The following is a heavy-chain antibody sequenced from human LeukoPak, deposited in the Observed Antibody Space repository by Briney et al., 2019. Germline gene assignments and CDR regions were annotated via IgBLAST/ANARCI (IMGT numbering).Heavy chain of an antibody. CDR1: GGSISSGGYY. D-gene: IGHD3-22*01. CDR3: ARGETDYYDSSGYYSD. Sequence: SETLSLTCTVFGGSISSGGYYWSWIRQHPGKGLEWIGYIYYSGSTYYNPSLKGRVTISVDTSKNQFSLKLSSVTAADTAVYYCARGETDYYDSSGYYSDWGQGTLVTVSS. CDR2: IYYSGST. J-gene: IGHJ4*02. V-gene: IGHV4-31*03.